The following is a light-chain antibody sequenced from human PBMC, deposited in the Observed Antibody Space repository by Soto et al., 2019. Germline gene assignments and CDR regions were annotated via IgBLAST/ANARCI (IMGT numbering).Light chain of an antibody. CDR3: TSYTRSYTVV. CDR2: EVS. V-gene: IGLV2-18*02. J-gene: IGLJ2*01. Sequence: QSALTQPPSVSGSPGQSVAISCTGTSSDVGSYNRVSWYQQPPGTAPKLIIYEVSNRPSGVPDRFSGSKSGNTASLTISGLQAEDEADYYCTSYTRSYTVVFGGGTKLTVL. CDR1: SSDVGSYNR.